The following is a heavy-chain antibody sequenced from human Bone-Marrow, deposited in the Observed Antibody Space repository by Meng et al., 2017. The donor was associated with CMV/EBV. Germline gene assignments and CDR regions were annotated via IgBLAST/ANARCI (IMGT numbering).Heavy chain of an antibody. CDR2: ISGSGGST. CDR3: AKDAGMVATADDY. V-gene: IGHV3-23*01. CDR1: GLPFSSYA. J-gene: IGHJ4*02. D-gene: IGHD5-12*01. Sequence: GFGLPFSSYAMSWVRQAPGKGLGWVSAISGSGGSTYYADSVQGRFTISRDNSKNPLYLQMNSLRAEDTAAYYCAKDAGMVATADDYWGQGPLVTVSS.